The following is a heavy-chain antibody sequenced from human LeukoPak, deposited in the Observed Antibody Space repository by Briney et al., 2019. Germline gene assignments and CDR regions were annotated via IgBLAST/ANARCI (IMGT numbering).Heavy chain of an antibody. J-gene: IGHJ6*03. CDR1: GLNVTYNY. V-gene: IGHV3-53*01. D-gene: IGHD2-2*01. CDR2: IYSGGMT. CDR3: YARPVLPAAFLPSGNYMDV. Sequence: GGSLRLSCAASGLNVTYNYMSWVRQAPGEGLEWLSVIYSGGMTYYADSVKGRFIISRDNSKNTLYLQMNRLRAEDTAVYYCYARPVLPAAFLPSGNYMDVWGKGTTVTVSS.